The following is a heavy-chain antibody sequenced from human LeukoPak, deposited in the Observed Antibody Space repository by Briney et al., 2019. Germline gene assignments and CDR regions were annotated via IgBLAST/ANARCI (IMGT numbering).Heavy chain of an antibody. J-gene: IGHJ4*02. D-gene: IGHD3-22*01. CDR1: GGSFSGYY. V-gene: IGHV4-34*01. CDR3: ARVPHDSSGYNY. Sequence: KPSETLSLTCAVYGGSFSGYYWSWTRQPPGKGLEWIGEINHSGSTNYNPSLKSRVTISEDTSKNQFSLKLSSVTAADTAVYYCARVPHDSSGYNYWGQGTLVTVSS. CDR2: INHSGST.